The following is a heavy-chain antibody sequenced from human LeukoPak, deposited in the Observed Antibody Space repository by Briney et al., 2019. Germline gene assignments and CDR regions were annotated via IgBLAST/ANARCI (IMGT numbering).Heavy chain of an antibody. CDR1: GFTFNDYG. Sequence: GGSLRLSCAASGFTFNDYGMTWVRQAPGKGLEWVSTITSDGSTFYTDSVKGRFTISRDNSRNTVFLQMNSLRAEDTAVYYCAKDQEWERPHYFDYWGQGTLLTVSS. CDR3: AKDQEWERPHYFDY. V-gene: IGHV3-23*01. D-gene: IGHD1-26*01. CDR2: ITSDGST. J-gene: IGHJ4*02.